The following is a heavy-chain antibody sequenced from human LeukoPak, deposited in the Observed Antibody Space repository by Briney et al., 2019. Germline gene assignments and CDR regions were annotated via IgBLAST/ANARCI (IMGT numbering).Heavy chain of an antibody. CDR1: GFTFSSYG. J-gene: IGHJ4*02. V-gene: IGHV3-33*06. CDR3: AKGRSSGWYS. Sequence: GRSLRLSCAASGFTFSSYGLHWVRQAPGKGLEWVAVIWYDGGDKYYADSVKGRFTISRDNSKNTLYLQMNSLRAEDTAVYYCAKGRSSGWYSWGQGTLVTVSS. CDR2: IWYDGGDK. D-gene: IGHD6-19*01.